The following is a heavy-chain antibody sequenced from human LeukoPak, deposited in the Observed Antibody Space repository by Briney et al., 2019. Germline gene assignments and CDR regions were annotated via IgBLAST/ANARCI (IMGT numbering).Heavy chain of an antibody. CDR1: GFTFSSYS. D-gene: IGHD1-14*01. CDR2: ISSSSRTI. Sequence: GGSLRLSCAASGFTFSSYSMNWVRQAPGKGLEWVSYISSSSRTIYYADSVKGRFTISRDNAKNSVYLQMNSLRAEDTVVYYCAKAEPASGYDYWGQETLVTVSS. J-gene: IGHJ4*02. V-gene: IGHV3-48*01. CDR3: AKAEPASGYDY.